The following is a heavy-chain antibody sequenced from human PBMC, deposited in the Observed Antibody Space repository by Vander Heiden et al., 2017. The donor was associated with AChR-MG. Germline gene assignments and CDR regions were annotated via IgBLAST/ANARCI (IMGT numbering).Heavy chain of an antibody. D-gene: IGHD1-26*01. CDR1: GYTFTGNY. CDR2: IDPNSGAT. CDR3: ARVSQASVGAHRQFDF. V-gene: IGHV1-2*02. J-gene: IGHJ4*02. Sequence: QVQLVQSGAEVKKPGASVRVSCKASGYTFTGNYMHWVRQAPGQGLEWMGWIDPNSGATNYAQKFQGRVTMTRDTSVSTAYMDLSRLGSDDTAVYYCARVSQASVGAHRQFDFWGQGTLVSVSS.